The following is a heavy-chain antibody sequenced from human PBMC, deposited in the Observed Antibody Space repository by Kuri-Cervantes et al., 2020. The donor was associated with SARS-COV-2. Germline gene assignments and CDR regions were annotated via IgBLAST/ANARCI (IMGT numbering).Heavy chain of an antibody. J-gene: IGHJ4*02. D-gene: IGHD1-26*01. CDR3: TRWRVGAKT. CDR1: GFTFSSYE. Sequence: GGSLRLSCAASGFTFSSYEMNWVRQTPGKGLEWVSYISSTGGTIYYADSVKGRFTISRDNAKNSLYLQMNSLRAEDTAVYYCTRWRVGAKTWGQGTLVTVSS. V-gene: IGHV3-48*03. CDR2: ISSTGGTI.